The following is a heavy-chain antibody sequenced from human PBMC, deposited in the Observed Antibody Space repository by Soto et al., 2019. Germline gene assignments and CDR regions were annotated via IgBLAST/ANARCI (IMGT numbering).Heavy chain of an antibody. CDR3: ARAPFGVVIEAPYFDY. J-gene: IGHJ4*02. V-gene: IGHV3-48*03. CDR1: GFTFSSYE. CDR2: ISSSGSTI. Sequence: PGGSLRLSCAASGFTFSSYEMNWVRQAPGKGLEWVSYISSSGSTIYYADSVKGRFTISRDNAKSSLYLQMNSLRAEDTAVYYCARAPFGVVIEAPYFDYWGQGTLVTVSS. D-gene: IGHD3-3*01.